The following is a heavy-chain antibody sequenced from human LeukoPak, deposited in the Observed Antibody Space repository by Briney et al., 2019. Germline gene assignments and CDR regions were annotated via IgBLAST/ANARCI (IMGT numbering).Heavy chain of an antibody. CDR2: TYYRSKWHN. CDR1: GDSVSSNSAV. CDR3: AGTTDYSSFLAY. J-gene: IGHJ4*02. V-gene: IGHV6-1*01. Sequence: SQTLSLTCAISGDSVSSNSAVWNWIRQSPSRGLEWLGRTYYRSKWHNEYAESVKSRISINSDTSKNQFSLQLNSVTPEDTAEYYCAGTTDYSSFLAYWGQGTLVTVSS. D-gene: IGHD4-11*01.